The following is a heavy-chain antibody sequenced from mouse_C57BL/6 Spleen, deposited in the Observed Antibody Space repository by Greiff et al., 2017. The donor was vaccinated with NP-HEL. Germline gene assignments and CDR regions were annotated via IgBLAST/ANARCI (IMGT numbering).Heavy chain of an antibody. CDR2: ISYSGST. D-gene: IGHD2-3*01. J-gene: IGHJ4*01. V-gene: IGHV3-1*01. CDR1: GYSITSGYD. CDR3: ARGGYSYAMDY. Sequence: EVMLVESGPGMVKPSQSLSLTCTVTGYSITSGYDWHWIRHFPGNKLEWMGYISYSGSTNYNPSLKSRISITHDTSKNHFFLKLNSVTTEDTATYYCARGGYSYAMDYWGQGTSVTVSS.